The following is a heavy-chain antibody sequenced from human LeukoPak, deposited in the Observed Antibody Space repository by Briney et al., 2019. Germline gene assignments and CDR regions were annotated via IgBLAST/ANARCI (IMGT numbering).Heavy chain of an antibody. CDR1: GFTFSTYA. CDR2: ISSSSSYT. V-gene: IGHV3-11*06. J-gene: IGHJ5*02. D-gene: IGHD5-18*01. Sequence: GGSLRLSCAASGFTFSTYAMSWVRQAPGKGPEWVSYISSSSSYTNYADSVRGRFTISRDNAKNSLYLQMNSLRAEDTAVYYCARGVDTFGWFDPWGQGTLVTVSS. CDR3: ARGVDTFGWFDP.